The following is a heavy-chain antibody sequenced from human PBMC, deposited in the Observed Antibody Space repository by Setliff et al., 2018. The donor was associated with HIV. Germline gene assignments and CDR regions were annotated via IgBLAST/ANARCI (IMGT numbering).Heavy chain of an antibody. J-gene: IGHJ5*02. CDR2: IYYSGSN. V-gene: IGHV4-39*07. D-gene: IGHD3-22*01. CDR3: ARGYEYDNSGRLNWFDP. Sequence: PSETLSLTCTVSGDSIRSNFNYWGWIRQPPGKGLEWLAIIYYSGSNYDNPSLKNRVTISMDTSRNQFSLRLKSVTAADTAIYYCARGYEYDNSGRLNWFDPWGQGTLVTVSS. CDR1: GDSIRSNFNY.